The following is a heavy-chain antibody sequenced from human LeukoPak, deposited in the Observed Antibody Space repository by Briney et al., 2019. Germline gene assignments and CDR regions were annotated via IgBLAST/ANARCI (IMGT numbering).Heavy chain of an antibody. D-gene: IGHD6-13*01. CDR1: GFTFGDYA. V-gene: IGHV3-49*04. CDR2: IRSKAYGGTT. J-gene: IGHJ4*02. CDR3: TRAGSSSSWYQYFVYDY. Sequence: PGGSLRLSCTASGFTFGDYAMSWVRQAPGKGLEWVGFIRSKAYGGTTEYAASVKGRFTISRDDSKSIAYLQMNSLKTEDTAVYYCTRAGSSSSWYQYFVYDYWGQGTLVTVSS.